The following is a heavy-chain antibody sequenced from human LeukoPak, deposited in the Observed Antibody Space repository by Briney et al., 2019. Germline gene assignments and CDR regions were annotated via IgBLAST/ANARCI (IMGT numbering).Heavy chain of an antibody. CDR3: ARNAGKYYRYFQH. V-gene: IGHV4-59*01. CDR1: GDSMNEYY. CDR2: VYYSGST. J-gene: IGHJ1*01. Sequence: SETRSLTCTVSGDSMNEYYWSWVRQPPGQGLEWIGYVYYSGSTTYNPSLKSRVNITIDTSKNQFSLTLTSVTAADTAMYYCARNAGKYYRYFQHWGQGTVVSVSS. D-gene: IGHD2/OR15-2a*01.